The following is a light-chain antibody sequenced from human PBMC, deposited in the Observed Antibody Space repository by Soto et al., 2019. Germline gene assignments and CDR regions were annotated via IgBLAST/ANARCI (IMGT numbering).Light chain of an antibody. CDR1: SSNIGAGYD. J-gene: IGLJ1*01. CDR2: GNN. Sequence: QSALPQPPSVSGAPGQRVTISCTGSSSNIGAGYDVHWYQQLPGTAPTLLISGNNNRPSGVPDRLSGSKSGTSASLAITGLRAEDEADYFCQSYDSSLSGYVFGTGTKVTVL. CDR3: QSYDSSLSGYV. V-gene: IGLV1-40*01.